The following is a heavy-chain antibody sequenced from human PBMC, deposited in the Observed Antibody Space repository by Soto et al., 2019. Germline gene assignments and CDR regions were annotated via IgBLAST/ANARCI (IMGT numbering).Heavy chain of an antibody. V-gene: IGHV3-48*01. CDR3: ARDFIRVAAPADWFDP. CDR1: GFTFSSYS. D-gene: IGHD2-15*01. CDR2: ISSSSSTI. Sequence: EVQLVESGGGLVQPGGSLRLSCAASGFTFSSYSMNWVRQAPGKGLEWVSYISSSSSTIYYADSVKGRFTISRDNAKNSLYLQMNSLRAEDTAVYYCARDFIRVAAPADWFDPWGQGTLVTVSS. J-gene: IGHJ5*02.